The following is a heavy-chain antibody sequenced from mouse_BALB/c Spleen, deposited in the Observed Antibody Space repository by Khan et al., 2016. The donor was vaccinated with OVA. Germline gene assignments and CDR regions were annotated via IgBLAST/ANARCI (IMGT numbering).Heavy chain of an antibody. CDR1: GYSFTTYY. D-gene: IGHD2-10*02. J-gene: IGHJ3*01. CDR2: IDPFSGGT. V-gene: IGHV1S135*01. CDR3: NRYGCVAWFTY. Sequence: VQLKQSGPELMKPGASVKISCKASGYSFTTYYIHWVMQSHGTSLEWIGYIDPFSGGTTYNQKFKGKATLTVDNSSSTAYIHLTNLTSEDSAVNYCNRYGCVAWFTYWGQGTLVTVSA.